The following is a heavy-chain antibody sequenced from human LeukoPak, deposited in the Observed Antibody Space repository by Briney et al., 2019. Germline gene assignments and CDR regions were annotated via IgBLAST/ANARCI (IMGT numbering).Heavy chain of an antibody. V-gene: IGHV4-4*09. CDR1: GGSSDTYY. CDR3: VRPGQSSWWVYFSY. Sequence: SETLSLTCTVSGGSSDTYYWTWIRQPPGKGLEWIGNIHTSGSTHYNPSLKSQVTMSVDTSKNQFSLRLSSVTAADTAVYYCVRPGQSSWWVYFSYWGQGAVVTVSS. J-gene: IGHJ4*02. D-gene: IGHD2-15*01. CDR2: IHTSGST.